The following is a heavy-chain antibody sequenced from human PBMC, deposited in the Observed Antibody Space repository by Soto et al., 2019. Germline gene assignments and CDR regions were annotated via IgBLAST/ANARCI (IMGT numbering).Heavy chain of an antibody. J-gene: IGHJ4*02. CDR2: IYWDDDE. V-gene: IGHV2-5*02. CDR3: AHSRNLITEDAQVGDFDY. CDR1: GFSLNTDGEG. Sequence: QITLKESGPTQVKPTQTLTLTCSFSGFSLNTDGEGVGWVRQPPGEALEWLALIYWDDDERYSPSLKTRLTIPKDPSKNQVVLIMTNMDPVDTVTYYCAHSRNLITEDAQVGDFDYWGQGTLVTVSS. D-gene: IGHD3-10*01.